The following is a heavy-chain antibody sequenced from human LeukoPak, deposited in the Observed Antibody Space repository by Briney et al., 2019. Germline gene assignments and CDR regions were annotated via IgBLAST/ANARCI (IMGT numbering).Heavy chain of an antibody. D-gene: IGHD4-23*01. CDR2: IYYSGST. CDR1: GGSISSYY. CDR3: ARAKATVVTELDP. J-gene: IGHJ5*02. V-gene: IGHV4-59*01. Sequence: SETLSLTCTVSGGSISSYYWSWIRQPPGKGLEWIGYIYYSGSTNYNPSLKSRVTISVDTSKDQFSLKLSSVTAADTAVYYCARAKATVVTELDPWAWEPWSPSPQ.